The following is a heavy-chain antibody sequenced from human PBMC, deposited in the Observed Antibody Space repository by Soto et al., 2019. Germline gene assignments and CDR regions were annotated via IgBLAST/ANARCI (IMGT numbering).Heavy chain of an antibody. J-gene: IGHJ2*01. V-gene: IGHV1-69*13. D-gene: IGHD2-8*01. CDR1: GGTFSSYA. Sequence: GASVKVSCKASGGTFSSYAISWVRQAPGQGLEWMGGIIPIFGTANYAQKFQGRVTITADESTSTAYMELSSLRSEDTAVYYCASRYCTNGVCYFGYASYWYSDLWGRGTLVTVSS. CDR3: ASRYCTNGVCYFGYASYWYSDL. CDR2: IIPIFGTA.